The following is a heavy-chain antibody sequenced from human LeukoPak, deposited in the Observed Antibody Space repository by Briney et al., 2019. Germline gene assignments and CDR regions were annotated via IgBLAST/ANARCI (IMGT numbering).Heavy chain of an antibody. J-gene: IGHJ4*02. D-gene: IGHD3-10*01. CDR3: ARGRFGLD. CDR2: ISSSGSTI. V-gene: IGHV3-48*03. Sequence: RAGGSVRLSCAASGFTFSTLEMTWVRQAPGKGLEWVSYISSSGSTIYYADSVKGRFTISRDNAKNSLYLQMNSLRVEDTAIYHCARGRFGLDWGQGTLVTVSS. CDR1: GFTFSTLE.